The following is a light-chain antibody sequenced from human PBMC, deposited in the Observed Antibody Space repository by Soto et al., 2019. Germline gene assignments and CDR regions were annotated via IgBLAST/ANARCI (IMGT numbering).Light chain of an antibody. V-gene: IGKV1-9*01. CDR3: QQYGRSGT. CDR2: DAS. CDR1: QGISSF. J-gene: IGKJ1*01. Sequence: IPFTQSPSSLSASVGERVTITCRASQGISSFLAWYQQKPGKAPKPLIYDASTLQNGVPSRFSGSGSGTDFTLTISSLQPEDFAVYYCQQYGRSGTFGQGTKVDI.